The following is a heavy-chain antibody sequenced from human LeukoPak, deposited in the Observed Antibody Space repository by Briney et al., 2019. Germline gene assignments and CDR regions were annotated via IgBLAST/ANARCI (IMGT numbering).Heavy chain of an antibody. V-gene: IGHV3-7*01. CDR1: GFTFSNFL. Sequence: PGGSLRLSCAASGFTFSNFLMSWVRQAPGKGLEWVANINQDGSERYYVDSVKGRFSISRDNAKNSLYLQMNSLRAEDTAVYYCTRDRGSAYLVQFVGWFEPWGQGTLVTISS. CDR3: TRDRGSAYLVQFVGWFEP. J-gene: IGHJ5*02. D-gene: IGHD2-15*01. CDR2: INQDGSER.